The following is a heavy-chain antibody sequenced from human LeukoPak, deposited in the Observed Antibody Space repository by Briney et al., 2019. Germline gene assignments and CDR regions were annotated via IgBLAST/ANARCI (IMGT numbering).Heavy chain of an antibody. D-gene: IGHD2-15*01. Sequence: GGSLRLSCVGSGFTFSTYAMSWVRQAPGKGLEWVSSISSSSSYIYYADSVKGRFTISRDNAKNSLYLQMNSLRAEDTAVYYCARELGYCSGGSCGYWGQGTLVTVSS. CDR1: GFTFSTYA. CDR3: ARELGYCSGGSCGY. CDR2: ISSSSSYI. J-gene: IGHJ4*02. V-gene: IGHV3-21*01.